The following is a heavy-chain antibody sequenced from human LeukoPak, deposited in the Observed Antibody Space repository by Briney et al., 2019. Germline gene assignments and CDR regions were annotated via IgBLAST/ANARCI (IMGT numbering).Heavy chain of an antibody. CDR3: TTDLEYYGSGSYYNTLGFDP. Sequence: GGSLRLSCAASGFTFSSYGMSWVRQAPGKGLEWVGRIKSKTDGGTTDYAAPVKGRFTISRDDSKNTLYLQMNSLKTEDTAVYYCTTDLEYYGSGSYYNTLGFDPWGQGTLVTVSS. D-gene: IGHD3-10*01. CDR2: IKSKTDGGTT. V-gene: IGHV3-15*01. J-gene: IGHJ5*02. CDR1: GFTFSSYG.